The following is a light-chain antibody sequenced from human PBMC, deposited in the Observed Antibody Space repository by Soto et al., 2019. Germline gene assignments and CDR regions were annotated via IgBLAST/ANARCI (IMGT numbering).Light chain of an antibody. CDR2: GAS. CDR3: QQYNKWPWT. Sequence: EIVMTQSPATLSMSPGERVTLSCRASQSVSSSLAWNQQKPGQAPRLLIYGASTRATGVPDRFSGSGSGTEFTLTISSLQSEDFAVSYCQQYNKWPWTFGQGTKVEIK. CDR1: QSVSSS. V-gene: IGKV3-15*01. J-gene: IGKJ1*01.